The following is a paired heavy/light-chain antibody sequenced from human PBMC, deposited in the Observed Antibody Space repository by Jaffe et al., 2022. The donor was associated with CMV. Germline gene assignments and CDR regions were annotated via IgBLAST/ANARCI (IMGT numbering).Light chain of an antibody. Sequence: EIVLTQSPATLSLSPGERATLSCRASQSVSTYVAWYQQKVGQAPRLLIYDASNRATGIPARFSGSGSGTDFTLTISSLEPEDFAVYYCQQRSSWPTFGPGTKVDIK. CDR2: DAS. J-gene: IGKJ3*01. CDR1: QSVSTY. CDR3: QQRSSWPT. V-gene: IGKV3-11*01.
Heavy chain of an antibody. CDR2: ISWNGGNA. CDR3: VKDRDDILTGSGMDV. V-gene: IGHV3-9*01. Sequence: EVQLVESGGGLVQPGRSLRLSCAASGFKFDDYAMHWVRQVPGKGLEWVSGISWNGGNAGYGKSVKGRFTISRDNARNFLFVEVNSLRVDDTALYYCVKDRDDILTGSGMDVWGQGTTVTVSS. CDR1: GFKFDDYA. J-gene: IGHJ6*02. D-gene: IGHD3-9*01.